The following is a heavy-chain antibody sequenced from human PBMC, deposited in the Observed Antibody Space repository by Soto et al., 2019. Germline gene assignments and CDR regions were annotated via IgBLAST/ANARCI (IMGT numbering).Heavy chain of an antibody. Sequence: EVQLVESGGGLVQPGGSLRLSCAASGFTFNSYWIHWVRQAPGEGLVWVSRINGDGSTTNYADSVKGRFASSRDNAKNTLYLQMNILRAEDTAVYYCARGGSGAFYLDSWGQGSLVTVSS. D-gene: IGHD3-10*01. CDR2: INGDGSTT. J-gene: IGHJ4*02. CDR3: ARGGSGAFYLDS. CDR1: GFTFNSYW. V-gene: IGHV3-74*01.